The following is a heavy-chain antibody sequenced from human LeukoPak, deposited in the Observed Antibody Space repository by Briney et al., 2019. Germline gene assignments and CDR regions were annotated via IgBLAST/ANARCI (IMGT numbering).Heavy chain of an antibody. CDR1: GYTFTSYG. Sequence: ASVKVSCKASGYTFTSYGISWVRQAPGQGLEWMGWISAYNGNTNYAQKLQGRVTMTTDTSTSTAYMELRSLRSDDTAVYYCARDRRSVAAAGIIFDRWGQGTLVTVSS. CDR2: ISAYNGNT. J-gene: IGHJ5*02. CDR3: ARDRRSVAAAGIIFDR. D-gene: IGHD6-13*01. V-gene: IGHV1-18*01.